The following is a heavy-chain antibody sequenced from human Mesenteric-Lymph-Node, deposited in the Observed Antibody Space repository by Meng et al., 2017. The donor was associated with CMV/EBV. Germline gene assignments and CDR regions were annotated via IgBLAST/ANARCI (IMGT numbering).Heavy chain of an antibody. CDR2: IIPIFGTA. Sequence: SVKVSCKASGGTFSSYAISWVRQAPGQGLEWMGGIIPIFGTANYAQKLQGRVTMTTDTSTSTANMELRSLRSDDTAVYYCALALYSNYDSDYWGQGTLVTVSS. J-gene: IGHJ4*02. CDR1: GGTFSSYA. CDR3: ALALYSNYDSDY. V-gene: IGHV1-69*05. D-gene: IGHD4-11*01.